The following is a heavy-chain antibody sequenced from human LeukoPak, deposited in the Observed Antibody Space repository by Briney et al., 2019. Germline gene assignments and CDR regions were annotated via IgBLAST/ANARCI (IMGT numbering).Heavy chain of an antibody. CDR2: ISCSGDNT. CDR3: AKDYYYDSNGWGAFDI. D-gene: IGHD3-22*01. J-gene: IGHJ3*02. V-gene: IGHV3-23*01. CDR1: GFTFSIYA. Sequence: GGSLRLSCAASGFTFSIYAMSWVRQAPGKGREGVSTISCSGDNTYYADSVKGQLTISRDNSKNTLYLQMNSLRAEDTAVYYCAKDYYYDSNGWGAFDIWGQGTMVTVSS.